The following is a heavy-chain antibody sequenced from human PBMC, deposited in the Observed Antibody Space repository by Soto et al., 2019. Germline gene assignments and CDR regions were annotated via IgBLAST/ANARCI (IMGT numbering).Heavy chain of an antibody. CDR2: INAGNGNT. D-gene: IGHD6-13*01. CDR1: GYTFTSYA. CDR3: ARDPIKQLVPDYYYYGMDV. V-gene: IGHV1-3*01. Sequence: QVQLVQSGAEVKKPGASVKVSCKASGYTFTSYAMHWVRQAPGQRLEWMGWINAGNGNTKYSQKFQGRVTITRDTSASTAYMELSSLRSEDTAVYYCARDPIKQLVPDYYYYGMDVWGQGTTVTVSS. J-gene: IGHJ6*02.